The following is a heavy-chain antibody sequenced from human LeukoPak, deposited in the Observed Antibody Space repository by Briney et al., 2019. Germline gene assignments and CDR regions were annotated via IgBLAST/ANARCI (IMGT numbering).Heavy chain of an antibody. Sequence: ASVKVSCKASGYTFNTYGITWVRQAPGQGLEWMGWISGYNGKTNYAQKLQGRVTMTTDTSTSTAYMELRSLRSDDTAVYYCARGMYYYGSGSYYMFDPWGQGTLVTVSS. V-gene: IGHV1-18*01. J-gene: IGHJ5*02. CDR3: ARGMYYYGSGSYYMFDP. CDR2: ISGYNGKT. D-gene: IGHD3-10*01. CDR1: GYTFNTYG.